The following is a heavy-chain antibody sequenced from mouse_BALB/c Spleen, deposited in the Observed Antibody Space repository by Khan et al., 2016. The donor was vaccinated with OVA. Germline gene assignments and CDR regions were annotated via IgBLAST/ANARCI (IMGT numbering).Heavy chain of an antibody. CDR1: GYTFTGYW. D-gene: IGHD1-1*01. J-gene: IGHJ2*01. CDR3: ARGGITTGYFDY. Sequence: VQLQQSGTELARPGASVNLSCKASGYTFTGYWMQWVKQRPGQGLEWIGAIYPGDGNTRYTQKFKGKATLTADKSSSTAYMQLSSLASEDCAVYYCARGGITTGYFDYWGQGTTLTVSS. V-gene: IGHV1-87*01. CDR2: IYPGDGNT.